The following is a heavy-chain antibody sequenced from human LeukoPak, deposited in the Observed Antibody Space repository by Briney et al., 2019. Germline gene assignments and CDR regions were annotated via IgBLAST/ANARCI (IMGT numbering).Heavy chain of an antibody. CDR3: AKDRPYSSSWYGAGDY. J-gene: IGHJ4*02. V-gene: IGHV3-23*01. CDR1: GFTVSTYA. CDR2: ISGSGGTT. D-gene: IGHD6-13*01. Sequence: GGSLRLSCVVSGFTVSTYAMFWVRQAPVKGLEWVSSISGSGGTTYYADSVKGRFTISRDSSTNTLYLQMNSLRAEDTAVYYCAKDRPYSSSWYGAGDYWGQGTLVTVSS.